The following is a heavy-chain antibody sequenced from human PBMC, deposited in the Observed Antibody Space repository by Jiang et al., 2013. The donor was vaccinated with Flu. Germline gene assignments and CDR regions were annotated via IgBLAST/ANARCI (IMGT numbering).Heavy chain of an antibody. Sequence: TVSGGSISSYYWSWIRQPPGKGLEWIGYIYYSGSTNYNPSLKSRVTISVDTSKNQFSLKLSSVTAADTAVYYCARGRRDGYNYYFDYWGQGTLVTVSS. CDR2: IYYSGST. CDR3: ARGRRDGYNYYFDY. D-gene: IGHD5-24*01. V-gene: IGHV4-59*01. J-gene: IGHJ4*02. CDR1: GGSISSYY.